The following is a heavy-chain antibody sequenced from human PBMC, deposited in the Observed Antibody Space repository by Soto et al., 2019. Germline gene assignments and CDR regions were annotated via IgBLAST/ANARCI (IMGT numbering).Heavy chain of an antibody. V-gene: IGHV4-34*01. D-gene: IGHD6-6*01. J-gene: IGHJ6*03. CDR1: GSSFIGYY. CDR3: ARGVRQLGRYYYYMDV. CDR2: INHSGST. Sequence: SDTLSLTCAFNGSSFIGYYWSWIRQPPGKGLEWIGEINHSGSTNYNPSLKSRVTISVDTSKNQFSLKLSSVTAADTAVYYCARGVRQLGRYYYYMDVWGKGTTVT.